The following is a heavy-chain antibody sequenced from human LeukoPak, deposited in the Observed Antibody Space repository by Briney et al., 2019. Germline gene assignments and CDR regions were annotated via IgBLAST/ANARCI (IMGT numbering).Heavy chain of an antibody. CDR1: GFTFSGYA. CDR3: ARVPSDY. CDR2: IYSSDTT. J-gene: IGHJ4*02. Sequence: PGGSLRLSCAASGFTFSGYAMNWVRQAPGKGLEWVSHIYSSDTTYADSVKGRFTISRDNSKNTLYLQMNSLRAEDTAMYFCARVPSDYWGQGTLVTVSS. V-gene: IGHV3-48*01.